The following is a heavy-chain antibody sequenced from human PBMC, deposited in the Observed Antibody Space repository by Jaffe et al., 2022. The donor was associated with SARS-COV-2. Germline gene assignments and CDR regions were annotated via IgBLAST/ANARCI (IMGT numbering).Heavy chain of an antibody. CDR3: AKAGPIGATIKTAHFDY. Sequence: EVQLVESGGGLVQPGRSLRLSCAASGFTFDDYAMHWVRQAPGKGLEWVSGISWNSGSIGYADSVKGRFTISRDNAKNSLYLQMNSLRAEDTALYYCAKAGPIGATIKTAHFDYWGQGTLVTVSS. J-gene: IGHJ4*02. CDR1: GFTFDDYA. D-gene: IGHD5-12*01. V-gene: IGHV3-9*01. CDR2: ISWNSGSI.